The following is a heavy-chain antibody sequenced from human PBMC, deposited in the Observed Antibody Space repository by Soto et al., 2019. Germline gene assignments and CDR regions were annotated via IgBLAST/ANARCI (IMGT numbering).Heavy chain of an antibody. CDR3: AKDSTAYSSSYDFDS. D-gene: IGHD6-6*01. CDR2: ISGSGGST. J-gene: IGHJ4*02. Sequence: EVQLLKSGGGLVQPGGSLRLSCAASGFSFNSYAMSWVRQAPGQGLEWGSGISGSGGSTYYANSVKGRFTISRDNSKNRLYLQMNSLRDVDTAVYYCAKDSTAYSSSYDFDSWGQGNLVSVSS. CDR1: GFSFNSYA. V-gene: IGHV3-23*01.